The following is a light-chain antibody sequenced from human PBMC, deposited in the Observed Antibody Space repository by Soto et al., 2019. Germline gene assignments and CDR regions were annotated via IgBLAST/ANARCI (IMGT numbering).Light chain of an antibody. CDR1: SSDVGGYNY. V-gene: IGLV2-14*01. J-gene: IGLJ2*01. Sequence: QSALTQPASVSGSPGQSITISCTGTSSDVGGYNYLSWYQQHPGKAPKLIIYEVSNRPSGVSNRFSGSKSGNTASLTISGLQAEDEADYYCSSYTSSSTEVFGGGTKLTV. CDR3: SSYTSSSTEV. CDR2: EVS.